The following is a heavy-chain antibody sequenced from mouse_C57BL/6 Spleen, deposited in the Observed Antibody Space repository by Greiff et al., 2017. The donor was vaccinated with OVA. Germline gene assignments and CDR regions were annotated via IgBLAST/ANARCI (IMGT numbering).Heavy chain of an antibody. Sequence: EVKLMESGGGLVQPGGSLKLSCAASGFTFSDYYMYWVRQTPEKRLEWVAYISNGGGSTYYPDTVKGRFTISRDNAKNTLYLQMSRLKSEDTAMYYGARRGYYGSSSGGYFDVWGTGTTVTVSS. CDR3: ARRGYYGSSSGGYFDV. J-gene: IGHJ1*03. CDR2: ISNGGGST. CDR1: GFTFSDYY. V-gene: IGHV5-12*01. D-gene: IGHD1-1*01.